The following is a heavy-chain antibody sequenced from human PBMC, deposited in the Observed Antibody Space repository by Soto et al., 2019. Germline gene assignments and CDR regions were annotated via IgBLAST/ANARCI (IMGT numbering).Heavy chain of an antibody. CDR1: GFTFSSYD. V-gene: IGHV3-30*18. CDR2: ISFHGSNK. CDR3: AKPIAAAGYYGMVV. D-gene: IGHD6-13*01. J-gene: IGHJ6*01. Sequence: AGSLRLSCAASGFTFSSYDTHWVRQAPGKGLEWLPVISFHGSNKHYADSVKGRVTISRDNSKNKLYLQMNSLRAEDTAVDYGAKPIAAAGYYGMVVWLQRPTFTVSS.